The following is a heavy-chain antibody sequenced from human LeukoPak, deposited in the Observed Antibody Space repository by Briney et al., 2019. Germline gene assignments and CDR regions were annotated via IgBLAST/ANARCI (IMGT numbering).Heavy chain of an antibody. CDR1: GYTFTSYY. CDR3: ARDGVPYYDSSGYHFDY. V-gene: IGHV1-46*01. Sequence: AXVXXSCKASGYTFTSYYMHWVRQAPGQGLEWMGIINPSGGSTSYAQKFQGRVTMTRDTSTSTVYMELSSLRSEDTAVYYCARDGVPYYDSSGYHFDYWGQGTLVTVSS. CDR2: INPSGGST. D-gene: IGHD3-22*01. J-gene: IGHJ4*02.